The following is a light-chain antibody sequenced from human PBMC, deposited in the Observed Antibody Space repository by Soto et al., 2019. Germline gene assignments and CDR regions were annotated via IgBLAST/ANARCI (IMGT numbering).Light chain of an antibody. CDR2: KAS. Sequence: DIQMSQSPSTLSESVGDRVTIXXRASQSISVWVAGYQQKAGKAPNIXRYKASRLESGVPSMFSGSGAETEFTLTSSGLQPGDSATYYCPQYKSYSPTFGPGTNVEIK. V-gene: IGKV1-5*03. J-gene: IGKJ1*01. CDR3: PQYKSYSPT. CDR1: QSISVW.